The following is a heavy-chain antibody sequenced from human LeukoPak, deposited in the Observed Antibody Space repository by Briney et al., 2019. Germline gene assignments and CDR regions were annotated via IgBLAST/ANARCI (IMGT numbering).Heavy chain of an antibody. D-gene: IGHD6-13*01. Sequence: GASVKVSCKTSGYTFTGYYIHWVRQAPGQGLEWMGWIDPNSGGTNYAQKFQGRVTMTRDTSISTAYMELSRLTSADTAVYRCATPSSSSWYGFDPWGPGTLVTVSS. J-gene: IGHJ5*02. CDR2: IDPNSGGT. CDR1: GYTFTGYY. V-gene: IGHV1-2*02. CDR3: ATPSSSSWYGFDP.